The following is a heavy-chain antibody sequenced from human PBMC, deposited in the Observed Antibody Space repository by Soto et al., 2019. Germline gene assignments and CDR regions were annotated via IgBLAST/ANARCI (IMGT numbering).Heavy chain of an antibody. D-gene: IGHD3-22*01. J-gene: IGHJ5*02. CDR1: GGTHSSYA. CDR2: IIPIFGTR. Sequence: QVQLVQSGAEVKKPGSSVKVSCKVTGGTHSSYAITWVRQAPGQGLEWMGGIIPIFGTRDYAQKFQGRVTITADPATNTASLDVSGRTSDDTAVYYCARDGSDYSTSGHYDPWGQGTLVTVSS. CDR3: ARDGSDYSTSGHYDP. V-gene: IGHV1-69*01.